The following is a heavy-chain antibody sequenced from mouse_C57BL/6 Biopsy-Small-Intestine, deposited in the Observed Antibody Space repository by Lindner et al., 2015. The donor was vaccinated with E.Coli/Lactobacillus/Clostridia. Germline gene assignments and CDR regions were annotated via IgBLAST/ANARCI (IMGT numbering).Heavy chain of an antibody. CDR1: GGTLTSYT. V-gene: IGHV1-63*02. J-gene: IGHJ1*01. Sequence: SVKVSCKASGGTLTSYTVSWVRQAPGQGLEWMGRIIPVVGVPNYAQQFQGRITLTADTSTSTAYLDLTSLTSEDTAVYYCARVMPPYGMDVWGQGTTVIVSS. CDR3: ARVMPPYGMDV. CDR2: IIPVVGVP. D-gene: IGHD1-1*01.